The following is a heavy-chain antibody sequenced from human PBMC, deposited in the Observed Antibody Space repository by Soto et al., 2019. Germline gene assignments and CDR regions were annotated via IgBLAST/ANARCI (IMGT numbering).Heavy chain of an antibody. CDR1: GYTLTELS. J-gene: IGHJ4*02. CDR3: ATDGLFDY. V-gene: IGHV1-24*01. CDR2: FDPEDGET. Sequence: ASVKVSCKVSGYTLTELSMHWVRQAPGKGLEWMGGFDPEDGETIYAQKFQGRVTMTEETSTDTAYMELSSLRSEDTAVYYCATDGLFDYWGQGTLVTVSS.